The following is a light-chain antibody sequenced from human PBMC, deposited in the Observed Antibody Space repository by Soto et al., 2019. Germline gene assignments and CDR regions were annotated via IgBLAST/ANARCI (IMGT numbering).Light chain of an antibody. J-gene: IGLJ2*01. CDR3: CSYAGSYTVI. V-gene: IGLV2-23*02. CDR1: SSDVGSYNL. Sequence: QSALTQPASVSGSPGQSITISCTGTSSDVGSYNLVSWYQHHPGKAPKLMISEDSKRPSGISYRFSGSKSGNTASLTISGLQAEDEADYYCCSYAGSYTVIFGAGTKVTVL. CDR2: EDS.